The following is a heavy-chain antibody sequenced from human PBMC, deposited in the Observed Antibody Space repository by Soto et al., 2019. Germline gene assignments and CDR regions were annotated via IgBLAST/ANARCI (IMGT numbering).Heavy chain of an antibody. CDR2: TYYRSKWYN. D-gene: IGHD1-1*01. CDR1: GDSVSSNSAA. J-gene: IGHJ4*02. Sequence: QTLSLTCAISGDSVSSNSAAWNWIRQSPSRGLEWLGRTYYRSKWYNDYAGSAKSRIIINPDTSKNQYSLQLNSVTPEDTAVYYCAMGTGTFEYWGQGILVTVSS. CDR3: AMGTGTFEY. V-gene: IGHV6-1*01.